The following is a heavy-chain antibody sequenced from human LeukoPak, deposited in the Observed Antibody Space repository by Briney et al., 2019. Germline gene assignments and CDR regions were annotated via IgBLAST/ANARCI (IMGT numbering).Heavy chain of an antibody. J-gene: IGHJ4*02. CDR1: GFSLSGYA. Sequence: GGSLRLSCIASGFSLSGYAMSWVRQAPGKGLEWVSTISGGGDAAYYADSVKGRFTISRDNSKNTLYLQMNSLKTEDTAVYYCTTGSGYDNYWGQGTLVTVSS. V-gene: IGHV3-23*01. CDR2: ISGGGDAA. CDR3: TTGSGYDNY. D-gene: IGHD5-12*01.